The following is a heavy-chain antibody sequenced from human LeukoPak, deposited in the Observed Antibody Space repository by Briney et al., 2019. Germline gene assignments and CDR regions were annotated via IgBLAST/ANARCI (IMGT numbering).Heavy chain of an antibody. V-gene: IGHV3-30*02. J-gene: IGHJ6*03. CDR3: AKTPLWFGEFFYYYYYMDV. Sequence: PGGSLRLSCAASGFTFSSYGMHWVRQAPGKGLEWVAFIRYDGSNKYYADSVKGRFTISRDNSKSTLYLQMNSLRAEDTAVYYCAKTPLWFGEFFYYYYYMDVWGKGTTVTVSS. CDR1: GFTFSSYG. D-gene: IGHD3-10*01. CDR2: IRYDGSNK.